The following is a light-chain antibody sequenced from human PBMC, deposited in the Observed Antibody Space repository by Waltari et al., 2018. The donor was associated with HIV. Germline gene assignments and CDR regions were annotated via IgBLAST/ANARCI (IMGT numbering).Light chain of an antibody. CDR1: SSNIGGNT. CDR2: NNN. Sequence: QSVLAQPPSASGTPGQTVTISCSGSSSNIGGNTVSWYQQVPGMAPKLLISNNNERPSGVPARFSGSKSGTSASLAITGLQSEDEADYYCATWDDSLSRHVVFGGGTKLSVL. CDR3: ATWDDSLSRHVV. J-gene: IGLJ2*01. V-gene: IGLV1-44*01.